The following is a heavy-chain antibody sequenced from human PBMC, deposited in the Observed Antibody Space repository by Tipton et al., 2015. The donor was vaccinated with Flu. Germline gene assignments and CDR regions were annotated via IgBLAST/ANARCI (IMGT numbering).Heavy chain of an antibody. CDR1: KYSFSSYW. D-gene: IGHD2-21*02. J-gene: IGHJ4*02. CDR2: IYPGDSDT. V-gene: IGHV5-51*01. Sequence: QLVQSGAEVKKPGESLKISCKDSKYSFSSYWIGWVRQLPGKGLEWMGNIYPGDSDTRYGPSFQGRVTMSVDKSINTAYLQWRSLEASDTAMYYCARRQQSCYGGDCYPYYFDFWGQGTLVTVSS. CDR3: ARRQQSCYGGDCYPYYFDF.